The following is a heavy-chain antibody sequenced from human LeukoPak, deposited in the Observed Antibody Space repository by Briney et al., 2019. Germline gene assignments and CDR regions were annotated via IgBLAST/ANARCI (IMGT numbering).Heavy chain of an antibody. CDR2: IYPGDSDT. V-gene: IGHV5-51*01. CDR3: ATVGYYYDSSGLLFDY. J-gene: IGHJ4*02. CDR1: GYSLTSYW. Sequence: ESLKIFCKGSGYSLTSYWIGWGRQMPGKGLEWMGVIYPGDSDTRYSPSFQGQVTISADKSISTAYLQWSSLKASDTAMYYCATVGYYYDSSGLLFDYWGQGTLVTVSS. D-gene: IGHD3-22*01.